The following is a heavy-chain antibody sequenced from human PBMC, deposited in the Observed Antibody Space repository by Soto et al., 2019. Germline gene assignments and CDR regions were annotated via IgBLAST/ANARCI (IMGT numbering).Heavy chain of an antibody. Sequence: QVQLQESGPGLVKPSQTLSLTCTVSGGSISSGGYYWSWIRQHPGKGLALIGYIYYSGSTYYNPSHHSRVTISVDTSKNQFSLKLSSVTAADTAVYYCAREDYYDSSGYPRIDYWGQGTLVTVSS. CDR2: IYYSGST. CDR1: GGSISSGGYY. V-gene: IGHV4-31*03. D-gene: IGHD3-22*01. J-gene: IGHJ4*02. CDR3: AREDYYDSSGYPRIDY.